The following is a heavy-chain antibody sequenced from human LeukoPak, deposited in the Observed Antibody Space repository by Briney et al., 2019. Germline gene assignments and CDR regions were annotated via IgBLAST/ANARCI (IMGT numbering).Heavy chain of an antibody. Sequence: SVKVSCKASGYTFTSYGISWVRQAPGQGLEWMGGIIPIFGTANYAQKFQGRVTITADESTSTAYMELSSLRSEDTAVYYCARVVDYGDYTLVGDYWGQGTLVTVSS. V-gene: IGHV1-69*13. D-gene: IGHD4-17*01. J-gene: IGHJ4*02. CDR2: IIPIFGTA. CDR1: GYTFTSYG. CDR3: ARVVDYGDYTLVGDY.